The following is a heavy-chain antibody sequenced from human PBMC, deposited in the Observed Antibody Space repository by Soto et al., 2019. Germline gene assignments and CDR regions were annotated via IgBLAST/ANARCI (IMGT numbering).Heavy chain of an antibody. D-gene: IGHD6-19*01. Sequence: GPSQRITWRTSECSCTTYWVARVRHRPGKGLESMGVVNPGNINPTDSDIRYSPSFQGRVPISADRSINTAYLQWSSLEASDTAIYYCARHEQFYYQFYGMDVWGQGTTVTGSS. CDR1: ECSCTTYW. CDR2: VNPGNINPTDSDI. CDR3: ARHEQFYYQFYGMDV. V-gene: IGHV5-51*01. J-gene: IGHJ6*02.